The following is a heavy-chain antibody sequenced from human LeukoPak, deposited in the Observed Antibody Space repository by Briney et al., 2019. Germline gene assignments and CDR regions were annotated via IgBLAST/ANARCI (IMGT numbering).Heavy chain of an antibody. V-gene: IGHV3-53*01. J-gene: IGHJ6*03. D-gene: IGHD3-10*01. Sequence: GGSLRLSCTVSGFTVSSNSMSWVRQAPGKGLEWVSFIYSDNTHYSDSVKGRFTISRDNAKKSVYLHMSSLRAEDTALYYCARLSAYYYGSYFYYYMDVWGKGTTVTVSS. CDR2: IYSDNT. CDR3: ARLSAYYYGSYFYYYMDV. CDR1: GFTVSSNS.